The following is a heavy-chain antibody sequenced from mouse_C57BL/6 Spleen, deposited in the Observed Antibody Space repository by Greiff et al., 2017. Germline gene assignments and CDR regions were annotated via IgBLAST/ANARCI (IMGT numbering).Heavy chain of an antibody. CDR1: GYTFTSYW. V-gene: IGHV1-64*01. CDR3: ARGDYGSTYWDFDD. CDR2: IHPNSGST. Sequence: QVQLQQPGAELVKPGASVKLSCKASGYTFTSYWMHWVKQRPGQGLEWIGMIHPNSGSTNYNEQFKSKAKLTVDTSSSTAYMQLRNLTSEDSAVDYCARGDYGSTYWDFDDWGTGTPVTVSS. D-gene: IGHD2-1*01. J-gene: IGHJ1*03.